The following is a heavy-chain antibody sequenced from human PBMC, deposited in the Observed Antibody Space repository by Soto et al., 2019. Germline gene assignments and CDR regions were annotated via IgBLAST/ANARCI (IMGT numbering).Heavy chain of an antibody. CDR2: IIPASDTE. CDR3: ATAVTAGTYYNYGLDV. V-gene: IGHV1-69*14. J-gene: IGHJ6*02. Sequence: QVHLVQSGAAVKKPGSSVNISCKASGGTFGTYGLNWVRQFPGQGLEWMGGIIPASDTENYAQKFQGRVTITADKSTNIAHMQMASLTSDDTAVYYCATAVTAGTYYNYGLDVWGQGTTVTVS. D-gene: IGHD2-21*02. CDR1: GGTFGTYG.